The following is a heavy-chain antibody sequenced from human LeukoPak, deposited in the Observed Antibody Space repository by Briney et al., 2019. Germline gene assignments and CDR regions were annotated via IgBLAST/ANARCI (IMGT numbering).Heavy chain of an antibody. Sequence: PSETLSLTCTVSGGSISSYYWSWIRQPPGKGLEWIGYIYYNGSTNYNPSLKSRVTISVDTSKNQFSLKLRSVTAADTAVYYCARVTGYVIEDNFDYWGQGTLVTVSS. J-gene: IGHJ4*02. CDR1: GGSISSYY. CDR3: ARVTGYVIEDNFDY. CDR2: IYYNGST. V-gene: IGHV4-59*01. D-gene: IGHD2-15*01.